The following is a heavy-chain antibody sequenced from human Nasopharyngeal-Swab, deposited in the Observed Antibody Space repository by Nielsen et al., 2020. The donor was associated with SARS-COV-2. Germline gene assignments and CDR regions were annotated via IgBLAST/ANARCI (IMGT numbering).Heavy chain of an antibody. CDR3: AREVSRTYYYGMDV. CDR2: IYYSGST. V-gene: IGHV4-30-4*01. CDR1: GGSISSGGYY. Sequence: SETLSLTCTVSGGSISSGGYYWSWIRQPPGKGLEWIGYIYYSGSTYYNPSLKSRVTISVDRSKNQFSLKLSSVTAADTAVYYCAREVSRTYYYGMDVWGQGTTVTVSS. J-gene: IGHJ6*02. D-gene: IGHD6-6*01.